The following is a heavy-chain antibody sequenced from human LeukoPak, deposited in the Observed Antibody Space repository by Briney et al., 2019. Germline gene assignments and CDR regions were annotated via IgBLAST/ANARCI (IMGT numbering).Heavy chain of an antibody. CDR2: MSSSSIYV. D-gene: IGHD3-10*02. V-gene: IGHV3-21*01. J-gene: IGHJ6*04. Sequence: PGGSLRLSCAVSGFTFSSYSMNWVRQAAGKGLEWVSSMSSSSIYVYYADSVKGRFTISRDNAKNSLYLQMNSLRAEDTAVYYCAELGITMIGGVWGKGTTVTISS. CDR3: AELGITMIGGV. CDR1: GFTFSSYS.